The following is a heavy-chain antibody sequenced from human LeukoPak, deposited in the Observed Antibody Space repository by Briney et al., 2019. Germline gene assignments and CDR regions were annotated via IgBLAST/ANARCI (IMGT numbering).Heavy chain of an antibody. J-gene: IGHJ5*02. V-gene: IGHV4-34*01. D-gene: IGHD3-10*01. Sequence: SETLSLTCAVYGGSFSGYYWSWIRQPPGKGLEWIGEINHSGSTNYNPSLKSRVTISVDTSKNQFSLKLSSVTAADTAVYYCARHSGPTYYYGSGSSNWFDPWGQGTLVTVSS. CDR3: ARHSGPTYYYGSGSSNWFDP. CDR2: INHSGST. CDR1: GGSFSGYY.